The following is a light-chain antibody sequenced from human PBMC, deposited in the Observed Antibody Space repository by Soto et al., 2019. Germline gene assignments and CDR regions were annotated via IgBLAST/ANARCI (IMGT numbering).Light chain of an antibody. J-gene: IGKJ1*01. CDR1: QSIDSY. CDR3: QQSYDTPRT. Sequence: DIQMTQSPSSLSPSVGDRVTITCRASQSIDSYLNWYQQKPGKAPKLLIYAASSLQSGVPSRFSGSGSGTDFTLTISSLQPEDFAAYYCQQSYDTPRTFGQGTKVEIK. V-gene: IGKV1-39*01. CDR2: AAS.